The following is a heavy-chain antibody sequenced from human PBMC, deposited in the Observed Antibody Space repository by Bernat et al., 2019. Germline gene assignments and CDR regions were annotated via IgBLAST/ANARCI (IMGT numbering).Heavy chain of an antibody. CDR1: GFTFSTYA. CDR2: ISGSGGTT. V-gene: IGHV3-23*01. Sequence: EVQLLESGGDFVQPGGCLRLSCAASGFTFSTYAMSWVRQVPEKGLEWVATISGSGGTTYYADSVKGRFTISSDNSKNTLYLQMSGLRADDTAVYYCAKDLKFSGTYSRTFDLWGRGTLVTVSS. D-gene: IGHD1-26*01. J-gene: IGHJ2*01. CDR3: AKDLKFSGTYSRTFDL.